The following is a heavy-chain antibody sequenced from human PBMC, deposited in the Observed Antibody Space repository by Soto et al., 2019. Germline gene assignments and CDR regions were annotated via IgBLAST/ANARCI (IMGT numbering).Heavy chain of an antibody. Sequence: GESLKISCKGSGYSFTSYWIGWVRQMPGKGLEWMGIIYPGDSDTRYSPSFQGQVTISADKSISTAYLQWSSLKASDTAMYYCARLAHSRDGYNSEVPPFDPWGQGTLVTVSS. CDR2: IYPGDSDT. CDR1: GYSFTSYW. CDR3: ARLAHSRDGYNSEVPPFDP. D-gene: IGHD5-12*01. J-gene: IGHJ5*02. V-gene: IGHV5-51*01.